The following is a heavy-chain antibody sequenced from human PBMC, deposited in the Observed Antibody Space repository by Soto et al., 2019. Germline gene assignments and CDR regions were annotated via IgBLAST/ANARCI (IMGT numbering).Heavy chain of an antibody. CDR2: IYWNDDK. CDR3: AHRRVTTTISFFDY. CDR1: GFSLSTSGVG. V-gene: IGHV2-5*01. Sequence: ESGPTLVNPTQTLTLTCTFSGFSLSTSGVGVGWIRQPPGKALEWLALIYWNDDKRYSPSLKSRLTITKDTSKNQVVLTMTNMDPVDTATYYCAHRRVTTTISFFDYWGQGTLVTVSS. D-gene: IGHD4-17*01. J-gene: IGHJ4*02.